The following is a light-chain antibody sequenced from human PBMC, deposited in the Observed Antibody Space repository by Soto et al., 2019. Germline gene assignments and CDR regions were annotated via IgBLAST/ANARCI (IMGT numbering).Light chain of an antibody. CDR2: WAS. V-gene: IGKV4-1*01. CDR3: EQCYSTPRT. CDR1: QSVLYSSNNKNY. Sequence: DIVMTQSPDSLAVSLGERATINCKSSQSVLYSSNNKNYLAWYQQKPGQPPKLVIYWASTRESGVPDRFSGSGSGTDFTLTISSLQAEDVAVYYCEQCYSTPRTFGQGTKVEIK. J-gene: IGKJ1*01.